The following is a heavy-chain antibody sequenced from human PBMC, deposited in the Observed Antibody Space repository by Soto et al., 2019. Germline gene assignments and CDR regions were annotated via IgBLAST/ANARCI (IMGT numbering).Heavy chain of an antibody. CDR2: INHSGST. Sequence: PSETLSLTCAVYGGSFSGYYWNWIRQHPGKGLEWIGEINHSGSTNYNPSLKRRVTISGDTSKNQFSLKLSSVTAADTAVYYCARGEYYYGSGSSNWFDPWGQGTLVTVSS. D-gene: IGHD3-10*01. CDR1: GGSFSGYY. J-gene: IGHJ5*02. CDR3: ARGEYYYGSGSSNWFDP. V-gene: IGHV4-34*01.